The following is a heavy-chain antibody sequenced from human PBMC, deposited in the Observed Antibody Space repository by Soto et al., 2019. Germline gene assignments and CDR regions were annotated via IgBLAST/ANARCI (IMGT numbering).Heavy chain of an antibody. Sequence: PGGSLRLSFAASGVTFSSYGMHWVGQAPGTGLEWVAVIWYDGSNKYYADSVKGRFTISRDNSKNTLYLQMNSLRAEDTAVYYCARGREVVAANPRAFDIWGQGTMVTVSS. CDR1: GVTFSSYG. CDR3: ARGREVVAANPRAFDI. J-gene: IGHJ3*02. V-gene: IGHV3-33*01. D-gene: IGHD2-15*01. CDR2: IWYDGSNK.